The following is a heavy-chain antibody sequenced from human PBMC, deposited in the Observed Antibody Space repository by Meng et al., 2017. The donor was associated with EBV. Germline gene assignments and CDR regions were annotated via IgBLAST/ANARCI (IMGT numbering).Heavy chain of an antibody. J-gene: IGHJ4*02. CDR2: FLPTLGAP. D-gene: IGHD3-10*01. CDR3: ASESGRGYTPDY. V-gene: IGHV1-69*01. Sequence: QVRWGQSGREVKTPGVSVKVSCKPSGGPFRTYASSWVRQAPGQGLEWLGGFLPTLGAPNYAQKFHGRVSITADESTSTHYMDLSSLRSEDTAVYYCASESGRGYTPDYWGQGTLVTVSS. CDR1: GGPFRTYA.